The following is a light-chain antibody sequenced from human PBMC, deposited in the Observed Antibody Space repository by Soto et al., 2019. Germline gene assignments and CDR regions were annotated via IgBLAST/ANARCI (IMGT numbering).Light chain of an antibody. Sequence: EIVLTQSPGTLSLSPGERATLSCRASQSVSSSYLAWYQQKPGQAPRLLIYGASSRATGIPDRFSGSGSGTDFTLTISSLEPEDFAVYYCQQRTNWPPWTFGPGTKVDI. CDR2: GAS. V-gene: IGKV3D-20*02. J-gene: IGKJ1*01. CDR3: QQRTNWPPWT. CDR1: QSVSSSY.